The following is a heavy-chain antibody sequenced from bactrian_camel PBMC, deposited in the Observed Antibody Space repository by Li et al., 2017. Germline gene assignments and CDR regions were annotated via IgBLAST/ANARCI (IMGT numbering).Heavy chain of an antibody. D-gene: IGHD6*01. Sequence: HVQLVESGGGLVQPGGSLRLTCQASGYIRHMGWFREAPGKEREGVAQIDTGVITHYAESVKGRFTISRDDAKNTSYLQLNSLKTEDTAMYYWAKDLGTWTGYGYNYWGQGTQVTVS. CDR3: AKDLGTWTGYGYNY. V-gene: IGHV3S53*01. CDR1: GYIRH. CDR2: IDTGVIT. J-gene: IGHJ4*01.